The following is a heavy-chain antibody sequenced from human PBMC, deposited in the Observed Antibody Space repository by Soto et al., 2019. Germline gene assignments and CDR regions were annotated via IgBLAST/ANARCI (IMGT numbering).Heavy chain of an antibody. CDR3: AREVVVAAHYFDY. Sequence: ASVKVSCKASGGTFSSYTISWVRQAPGQGLEWMGRIIPILGIANYAQKFQGRVTITADKSTSTAYMELSSLRSEDTAVYYCAREVVVAAHYFDYWGQGTLVTVSS. D-gene: IGHD2-15*01. J-gene: IGHJ4*02. V-gene: IGHV1-69*04. CDR1: GGTFSSYT. CDR2: IIPILGIA.